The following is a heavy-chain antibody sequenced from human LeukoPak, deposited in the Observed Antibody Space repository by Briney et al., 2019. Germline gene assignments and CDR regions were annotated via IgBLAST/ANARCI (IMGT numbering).Heavy chain of an antibody. CDR3: ARAPWYYYYDSSGYPDY. J-gene: IGHJ4*02. Sequence: GASVRVSCKASGYTFTGYYMHWVRQAPGQGLEWMGWINPNSGGTNYAQKLQGRVTMTTDTSTSTAYMELRSLRSDDTAVYYCARAPWYYYYDSSGYPDYWGQGTLVTVSS. D-gene: IGHD3-22*01. CDR2: INPNSGGT. V-gene: IGHV1-2*02. CDR1: GYTFTGYY.